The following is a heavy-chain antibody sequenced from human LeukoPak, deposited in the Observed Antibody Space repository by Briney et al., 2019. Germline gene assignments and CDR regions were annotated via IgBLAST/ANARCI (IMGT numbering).Heavy chain of an antibody. CDR2: IYYSGST. D-gene: IGHD6-6*01. CDR1: GGSISSSSYY. J-gene: IGHJ4*02. V-gene: IGHV4-39*01. CDR3: ASRSAARPGPLVYHHFAY. Sequence: SDTLSLTCTVSGGSISSSSYYWGWIRQPPGKGLEWIDNIYYSGSTSYNPSLKSRVTISVDTSKNQFSLKLSSVTAADTAVYYCASRSAARPGPLVYHHFAYWGQGVLVTVSS.